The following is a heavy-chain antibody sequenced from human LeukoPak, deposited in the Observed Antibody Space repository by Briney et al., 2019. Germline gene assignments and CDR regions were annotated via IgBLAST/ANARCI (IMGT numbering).Heavy chain of an antibody. Sequence: ASVKVSCKASGFTFTNYGFTWVRQAPGQGLEWMGWVGAYNGHTIYAPGLQGRVTMTTDTSTSTFFMELRSLRSDDTAVYYCARGEAKIGYDFWGQGTLVTVSS. V-gene: IGHV1-18*01. J-gene: IGHJ4*02. CDR2: VGAYNGHT. CDR3: ARGEAKIGYDF. CDR1: GFTFTNYG. D-gene: IGHD5-24*01.